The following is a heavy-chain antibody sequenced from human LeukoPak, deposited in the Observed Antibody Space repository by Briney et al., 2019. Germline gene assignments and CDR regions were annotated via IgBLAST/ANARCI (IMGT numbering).Heavy chain of an antibody. CDR3: ARDGVRPNDAFDI. CDR2: ISSSGSTI. J-gene: IGHJ3*02. V-gene: IGHV3-11*01. D-gene: IGHD1-1*01. Sequence: GGSLRLSCAASGFTFSDYYMSWIRQAPGKGLEWVSYISSSGSTIYYADSVKGRFTISRDNARNSLYLQMNSLRAEDTAVYYCARDGVRPNDAFDIWGQGTMVTVSS. CDR1: GFTFSDYY.